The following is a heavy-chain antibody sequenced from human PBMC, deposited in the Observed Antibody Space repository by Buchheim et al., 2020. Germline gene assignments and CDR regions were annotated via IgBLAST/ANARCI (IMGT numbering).Heavy chain of an antibody. CDR1: GYTLSSYG. CDR2: SSFHNGSP. Sequence: QVQLVQSGREVKKPGASVKVSCKASGYTLSSYGLAWVRQAPGQGPEWMGWSSFHNGSPKYAQKFQGRVTMTTDTSTNTAYMELRSLRSDDTAVYYCARDTRGPIFGVVKGFDYWGQGTL. V-gene: IGHV1-18*04. CDR3: ARDTRGPIFGVVKGFDY. D-gene: IGHD3-3*01. J-gene: IGHJ4*02.